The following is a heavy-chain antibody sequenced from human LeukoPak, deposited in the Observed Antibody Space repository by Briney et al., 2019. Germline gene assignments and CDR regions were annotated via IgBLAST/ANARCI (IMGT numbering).Heavy chain of an antibody. J-gene: IGHJ4*02. CDR2: ISRSGNTI. D-gene: IGHD5-12*01. CDR3: ARDSGYDSVGLDS. CDR1: GFTFSSCE. Sequence: PGGSLRLSCAASGFTFSSCEMSWVRQAPGKGLEWVSYISRSGNTIYYADSVKGRFIISRDNAKNLLYLQMSSLRAEDTAVYYCARDSGYDSVGLDSWGQGTLVTVSS. V-gene: IGHV3-48*03.